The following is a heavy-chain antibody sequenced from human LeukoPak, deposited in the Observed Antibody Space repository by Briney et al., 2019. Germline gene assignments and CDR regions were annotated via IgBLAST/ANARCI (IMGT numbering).Heavy chain of an antibody. D-gene: IGHD5-18*01. CDR2: ISDSGGAT. J-gene: IGHJ3*02. CDR1: GFSFRAYA. CDR3: AKLHRGYSYLDAFDI. V-gene: IGHV3-23*01. Sequence: RPGGSLRLSCAASGFSFRAYAMSWVRQAPGKGLEWVSGISDSGGATYYADSVKGRFTISRDNSKNTLHLQMNSLRVEDTAVYYCAKLHRGYSYLDAFDIWGQGTMVTVSS.